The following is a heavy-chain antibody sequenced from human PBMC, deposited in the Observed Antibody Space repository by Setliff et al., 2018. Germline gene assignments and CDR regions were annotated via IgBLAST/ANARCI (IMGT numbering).Heavy chain of an antibody. CDR3: ARTCSGSGCYAGLES. V-gene: IGHV3-33*08. Sequence: PGGSLRLSCVVSGFTFSYYAMHWVRQAPGKGLEWVAVIWDDGGNKYHADSVKGRFTISRDNSKNTLYLQMNSLRPEDTAVYYCARTCSGSGCYAGLESWGQGTPVTVSS. CDR1: GFTFSYYA. CDR2: IWDDGGNK. J-gene: IGHJ4*02. D-gene: IGHD2-15*01.